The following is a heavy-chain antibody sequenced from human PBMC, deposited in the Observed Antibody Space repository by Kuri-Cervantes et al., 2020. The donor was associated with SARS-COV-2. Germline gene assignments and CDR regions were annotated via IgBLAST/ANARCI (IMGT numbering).Heavy chain of an antibody. J-gene: IGHJ6*02. V-gene: IGHV4-61*02. CDR1: GGSISSGSYY. CDR2: IYTSGST. CDR3: ARRIDYGDWDGMDV. Sequence: SETLSLTCTVAGGSISSGSYYWSWIRQPAGKGLEWIGRIYTSGSTNYNPSLKSRVTISVDTSKNQFSLKLSSVTAADTAVYYCARRIDYGDWDGMDVWGQGTTVTVSS. D-gene: IGHD4-17*01.